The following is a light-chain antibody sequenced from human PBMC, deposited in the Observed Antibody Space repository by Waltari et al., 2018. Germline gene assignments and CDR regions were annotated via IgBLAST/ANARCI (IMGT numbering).Light chain of an antibody. Sequence: EIVLTQSPATLSLSPGESATLSCRASQSVSGSLAWYQQKPGQPPRLLIYDSSNRATGIPARFSGSGSGTDFTLTISSLTPEDFAVYFCQHRTNWVPGMYTFGQGTKLEIK. CDR2: DSS. CDR1: QSVSGS. CDR3: QHRTNWVPGMYT. V-gene: IGKV3-11*01. J-gene: IGKJ2*01.